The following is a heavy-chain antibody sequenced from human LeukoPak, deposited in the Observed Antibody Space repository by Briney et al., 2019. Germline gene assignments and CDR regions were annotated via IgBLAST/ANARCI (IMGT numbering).Heavy chain of an antibody. J-gene: IGHJ4*02. Sequence: TGGSLRLSCAASGFTFSNFAMMWVRQAPGTGLQWVSTITGYGATYYVDSVKGRFTISRDNSKNTLYLQMNSLRAEDTAVYYCAKARGGTYRTYYFDYWGQGTLVTVSS. D-gene: IGHD1-26*01. V-gene: IGHV3-23*01. CDR3: AKARGGTYRTYYFDY. CDR2: ITGYGAT. CDR1: GFTFSNFA.